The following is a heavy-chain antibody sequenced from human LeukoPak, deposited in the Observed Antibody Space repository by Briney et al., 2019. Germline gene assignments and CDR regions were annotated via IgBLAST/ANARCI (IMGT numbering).Heavy chain of an antibody. Sequence: SQTLSLTCAISGDSVSSISAAWNWIRQSPSRGLEWLGRTYYRSKWYYEYAVSVKGRLNLNPDPSKNQFSLQLNSVTPEDTAVYYCALARSEYHYGMDVWGQGTTVTVSS. CDR2: TYYRSKWYY. V-gene: IGHV6-1*01. CDR3: ALARSEYHYGMDV. J-gene: IGHJ6*02. CDR1: GDSVSSISAA.